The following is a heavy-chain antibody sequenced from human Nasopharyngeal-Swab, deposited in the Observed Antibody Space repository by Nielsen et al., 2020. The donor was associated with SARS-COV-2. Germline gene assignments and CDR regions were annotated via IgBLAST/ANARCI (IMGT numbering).Heavy chain of an antibody. CDR3: VRVGYNFDY. J-gene: IGHJ4*02. CDR2: TYYRSKWYN. V-gene: IGHV6-1*01. Sequence: SETLSLTCDISGDSVSSYSAAWNWIRQSPSRGLEWLGRTYYRSKWYNDYAVSVKSRITVNPDTSKNQFSLQLNSVTPEDPAVYYCVRVGYNFDYWGQGTLVTVSS. D-gene: IGHD5-24*01. CDR1: GDSVSSYSAA.